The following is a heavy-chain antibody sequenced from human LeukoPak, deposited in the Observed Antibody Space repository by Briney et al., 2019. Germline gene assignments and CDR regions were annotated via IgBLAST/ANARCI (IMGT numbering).Heavy chain of an antibody. CDR3: ARDYGDYISHY. V-gene: IGHV4-4*07. Sequence: PSETLSLTCTVSGGSFNNYYWNWIRQPAGKGLEWVGRIYASGNTNYNTSLRSRVTMSVDTSKNQISLKLSSVTAADTAVYFCARDYGDYISHYWGQGTLVTVSS. D-gene: IGHD4-17*01. CDR1: GGSFNNYY. CDR2: IYASGNT. J-gene: IGHJ4*02.